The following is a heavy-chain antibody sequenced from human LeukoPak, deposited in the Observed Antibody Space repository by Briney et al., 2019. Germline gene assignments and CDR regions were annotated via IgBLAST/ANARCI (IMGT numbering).Heavy chain of an antibody. Sequence: GGSLRLSCAASGFTFSSYNMNWVRQAPGKGLEWVSSISSTSSFIYYVDSVKGRFTISRDNAKNSLYLQMDSLRAEDTAVYYCARVYGSIYYYHGMDVWGQGTTVTVSS. CDR1: GFTFSSYN. V-gene: IGHV3-21*01. D-gene: IGHD4-23*01. J-gene: IGHJ6*02. CDR3: ARVYGSIYYYHGMDV. CDR2: ISSTSSFI.